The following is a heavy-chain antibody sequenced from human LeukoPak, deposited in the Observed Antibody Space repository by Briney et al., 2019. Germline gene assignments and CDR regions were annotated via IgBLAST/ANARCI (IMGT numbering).Heavy chain of an antibody. CDR2: IIPIFGTA. CDR1: GGTFSSYA. Sequence: SVKVSCKASGGTFSSYAISWVRQAPGQGLEWMGGIIPIFGTANYAQKFQGRVTITADKSTSTAYMELSSLRSEDTAVYYCASGGRYSYYYYYMDVWGKGTTVTVSS. CDR3: ASGGRYSYYYYYMDV. V-gene: IGHV1-69*06. J-gene: IGHJ6*03. D-gene: IGHD3-16*01.